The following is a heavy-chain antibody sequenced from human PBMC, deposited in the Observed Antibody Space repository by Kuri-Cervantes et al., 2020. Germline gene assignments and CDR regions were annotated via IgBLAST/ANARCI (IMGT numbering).Heavy chain of an antibody. CDR1: GFSFSDYY. V-gene: IGHV3-11*04. CDR2: ISSSGSTI. D-gene: IGHD2-15*01. Sequence: GGSLRLSCAASGFSFSDYYMSWIRQAPGKGLEWVSYISSSGSTIYYADSVKGRFTISRYNSKNTLYLQMNSLRAEDTAVYYCAKAGVYCSGGSCYLRYFDYWGQGTLVTVSS. CDR3: AKAGVYCSGGSCYLRYFDY. J-gene: IGHJ4*02.